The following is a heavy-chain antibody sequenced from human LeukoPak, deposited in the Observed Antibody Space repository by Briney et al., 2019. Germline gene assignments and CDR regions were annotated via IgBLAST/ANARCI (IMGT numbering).Heavy chain of an antibody. CDR2: INHSGST. Sequence: SQTLSLTCAVDGASFSGYYWSWIRQPPGKGLEWIGEINHSGSTNYHPSFKTRVTIPVATSKNQCSLKLSSVTAADTAVYCWARAHNDYYDSSGLDYWGQGTLVTVSS. D-gene: IGHD3-22*01. CDR1: GASFSGYY. V-gene: IGHV4-34*01. CDR3: ARAHNDYYDSSGLDY. J-gene: IGHJ4*02.